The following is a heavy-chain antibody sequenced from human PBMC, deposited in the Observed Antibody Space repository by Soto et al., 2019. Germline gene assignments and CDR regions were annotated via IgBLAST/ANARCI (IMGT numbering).Heavy chain of an antibody. CDR1: GGTFSSYA. V-gene: IGHV1-69*12. CDR3: ARGNDFWSVKEGGYGMDV. D-gene: IGHD3-3*01. Sequence: QVQLVQSGAEVKKPGSSVKVSCKASGGTFSSYAISWVRQAPGQGLEWMGGIIPIFGTANYAQKFQGRVTITADESTRRAYMERSSLRSEDTAVYYCARGNDFWSVKEGGYGMDVWGQGTTVTVSS. CDR2: IIPIFGTA. J-gene: IGHJ6*02.